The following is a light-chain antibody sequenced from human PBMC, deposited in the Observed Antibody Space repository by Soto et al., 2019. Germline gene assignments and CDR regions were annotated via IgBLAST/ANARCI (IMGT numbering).Light chain of an antibody. Sequence: EIVLTQSPGTLSLSPGERATLSCRASQSVSSSYLAWYQQKPGQAPRLLIYGASSRATGIPDRLSGSGSGTDFTLIISRLEPGDSAVYYCQQYGSSPWTFGQGTKVEIK. CDR2: GAS. CDR1: QSVSSSY. V-gene: IGKV3-20*01. CDR3: QQYGSSPWT. J-gene: IGKJ1*01.